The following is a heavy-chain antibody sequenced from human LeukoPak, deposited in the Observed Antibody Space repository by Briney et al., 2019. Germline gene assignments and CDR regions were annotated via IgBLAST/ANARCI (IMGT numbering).Heavy chain of an antibody. Sequence: PGGSLRLSCAASGFNFSSYAMSWVRHAPGKGLEWVSAISRSGGSTYYADSVKGRFTISRDNSKNTLYLQMNSLRAEDTAVYYCAKDLLIQNVRLNYYYYGMDVWGQGTTVTVSS. CDR2: ISRSGGST. CDR3: AKDLLIQNVRLNYYYYGMDV. CDR1: GFNFSSYA. V-gene: IGHV3-23*01. D-gene: IGHD2-15*01. J-gene: IGHJ6*02.